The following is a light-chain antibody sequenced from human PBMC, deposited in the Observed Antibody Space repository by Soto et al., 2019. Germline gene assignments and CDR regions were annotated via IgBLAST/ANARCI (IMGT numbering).Light chain of an antibody. J-gene: IGKJ3*01. Sequence: EIVLTQSPATLSLSPGERATLSCRASQSVSSYLAWYQQKPGQAPSLLIYDASNRATGIPARFSGSASGTAFTLTISTLKPEDFAVYYCQQRSDWPTFGPGTKVDIK. CDR1: QSVSSY. CDR3: QQRSDWPT. CDR2: DAS. V-gene: IGKV3-11*01.